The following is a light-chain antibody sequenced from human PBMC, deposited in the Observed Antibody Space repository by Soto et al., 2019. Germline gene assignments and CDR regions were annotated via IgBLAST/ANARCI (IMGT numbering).Light chain of an antibody. CDR3: QSYDSSLSGSRV. J-gene: IGLJ2*01. Sequence: QPVLTQPPSVSGAPGQRVTISCTGSSSNIGAGYDVHWYQQLPGTDPKLLIHGNSNRPSGVTDRFSGSKSGTSASLAITGLQAEDEADYYCQSYDSSLSGSRVFGGGTKLTVL. V-gene: IGLV1-40*01. CDR1: SSNIGAGYD. CDR2: GNS.